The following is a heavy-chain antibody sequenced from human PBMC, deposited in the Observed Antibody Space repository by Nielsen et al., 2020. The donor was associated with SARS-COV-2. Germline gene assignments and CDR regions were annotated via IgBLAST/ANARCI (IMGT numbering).Heavy chain of an antibody. CDR1: GFTFSSYS. Sequence: GGSLRLSCAASGFTFSSYSMNWVRQAPGKGLEWVSYISSSGSTIYYADSVKGRFTISRDNAKNSLYLQMNSLRAEDTAVYYCARDYGYGGNSDAFDIWGQGTMVTVSS. CDR2: ISSSGSTI. J-gene: IGHJ3*02. V-gene: IGHV3-48*04. CDR3: ARDYGYGGNSDAFDI. D-gene: IGHD4-23*01.